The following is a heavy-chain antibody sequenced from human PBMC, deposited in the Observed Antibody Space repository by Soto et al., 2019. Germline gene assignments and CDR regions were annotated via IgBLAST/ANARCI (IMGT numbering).Heavy chain of an antibody. D-gene: IGHD6-13*01. CDR3: ARDDSGDSSSWYIDYFNY. J-gene: IGHJ4*02. CDR2: INGGNGNT. CDR1: GNTFPNYA. V-gene: IGHV1-3*01. Sequence: QVQLVQSGAELKKPGASVKVSCKSSGNTFPNYAIHWVRQAPGQRPEWMGWINGGNGNTYYSEKFQGRVTFTRDTSASTVYMELSSLRSEDTAIYYCARDDSGDSSSWYIDYFNYWGQGALVTVSS.